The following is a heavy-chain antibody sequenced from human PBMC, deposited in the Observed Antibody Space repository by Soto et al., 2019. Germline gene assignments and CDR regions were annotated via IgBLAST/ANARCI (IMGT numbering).Heavy chain of an antibody. Sequence: GGALRLSCAASGVTSGFSFSNYAMLWVRQAPGKGLEWVAVISYDGNNKYYGDSVKGRFTISRDNAKKSLYLQMNSLRDEDTAVYYFPGGRSTLRTWGQGTPVT. CDR1: GVTSGFSFSNYA. CDR2: ISYDGNNK. CDR3: PGGRSTLRT. V-gene: IGHV3-30*03. D-gene: IGHD2-2*01. J-gene: IGHJ5*02.